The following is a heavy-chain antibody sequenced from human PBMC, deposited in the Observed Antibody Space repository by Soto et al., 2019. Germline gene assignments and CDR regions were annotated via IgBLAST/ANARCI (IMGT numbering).Heavy chain of an antibody. V-gene: IGHV4-34*01. CDR3: ASGPHGGY. Sequence: QVQLQQWGAGLLKPSETLSLTCAVYGGSFSGYYWSWIRQPPGKGLEWIGEINHSGSTNYNPSLKSRVTISVDTSKNQFSLKLSSVTAADTAVYYCASGPHGGYWGQGTLVTISS. CDR1: GGSFSGYY. D-gene: IGHD4-17*01. J-gene: IGHJ4*02. CDR2: INHSGST.